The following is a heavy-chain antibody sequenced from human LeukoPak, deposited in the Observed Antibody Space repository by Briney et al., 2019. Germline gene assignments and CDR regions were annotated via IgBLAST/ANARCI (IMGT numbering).Heavy chain of an antibody. D-gene: IGHD4-11*01. Sequence: ASVKVSCKASGYTFTGYYMHWVRQAPGQGLEWMGWINPNSGGTNYAQKFQGRVTMTRDTSISTAYMELCRLRSDDTAVYYCAREVPMTTVTFDYWGQGTLVTVSS. CDR3: AREVPMTTVTFDY. J-gene: IGHJ4*02. V-gene: IGHV1-2*02. CDR2: INPNSGGT. CDR1: GYTFTGYY.